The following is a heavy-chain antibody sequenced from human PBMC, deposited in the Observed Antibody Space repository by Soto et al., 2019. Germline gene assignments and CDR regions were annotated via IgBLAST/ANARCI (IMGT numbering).Heavy chain of an antibody. D-gene: IGHD6-19*01. CDR1: GGSFSGYY. J-gene: IGHJ4*02. CDR2: INHSGST. CDR3: ARYAVAAPIGFDY. V-gene: IGHV4-34*01. Sequence: KPSETLSLTCAVYGGSFSGYYWSWIRQPPGKGLEWIGEINHSGSTNYNPSLKSRVTISVDTSKNQFSLKLSSVTAADTAVYYCARYAVAAPIGFDYWGQGTLVTVSS.